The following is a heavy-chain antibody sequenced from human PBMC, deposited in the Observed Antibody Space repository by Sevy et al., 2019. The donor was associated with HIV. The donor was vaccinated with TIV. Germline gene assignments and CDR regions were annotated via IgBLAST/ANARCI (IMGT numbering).Heavy chain of an antibody. CDR3: ATTKGGRYCSGGSCYPGYYYYGMDV. D-gene: IGHD2-15*01. CDR2: FDPEDGET. Sequence: ASVKVSCKVSGYTLTELSMHWVRQAPGKGLEWMGGFDPEDGETIYSQKFQGRDTMTEDTSTDTAYMELSSLRSEDTAVYYCATTKGGRYCSGGSCYPGYYYYGMDVWGQGTTVTVSS. CDR1: GYTLTELS. V-gene: IGHV1-24*01. J-gene: IGHJ6*02.